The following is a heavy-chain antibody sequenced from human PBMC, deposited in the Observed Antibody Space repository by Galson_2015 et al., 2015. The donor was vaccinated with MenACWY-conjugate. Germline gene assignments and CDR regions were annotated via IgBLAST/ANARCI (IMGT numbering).Heavy chain of an antibody. CDR3: ARDNNWSFDS. V-gene: IGHV3-74*01. CDR1: GFTFSSYW. Sequence: SLRLSCAASGFTFSSYWMSWVRQAPGKGLEWISYIKADGSFSNYADSVKGRLTISTDNAKNMVYLQMDGLGDEDTAVYFCARDNNWSFDSWGQGTLVTGSS. D-gene: IGHD1-1*01. J-gene: IGHJ4*02. CDR2: IKADGSFS.